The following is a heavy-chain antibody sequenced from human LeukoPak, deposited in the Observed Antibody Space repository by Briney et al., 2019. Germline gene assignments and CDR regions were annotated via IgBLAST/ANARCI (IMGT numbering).Heavy chain of an antibody. J-gene: IGHJ4*02. V-gene: IGHV5-51*01. Sequence: GESLKISXKGSGYSFTNYWIGWVRQMPGKGLEWMGIIYAGDSDTRYSPSFQGQVTISADKSISTAYLQWSSLKASDTAMYYCARQAGGTGSGSYYVYWGQGTLVTVSS. CDR2: IYAGDSDT. CDR3: ARQAGGTGSGSYYVY. D-gene: IGHD3-10*01. CDR1: GYSFTNYW.